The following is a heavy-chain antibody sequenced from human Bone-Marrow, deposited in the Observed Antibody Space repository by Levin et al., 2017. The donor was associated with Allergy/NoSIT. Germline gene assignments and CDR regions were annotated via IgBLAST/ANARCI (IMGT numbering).Heavy chain of an antibody. Sequence: KVSCQGSGYSFISYWIAWVRQMPGKGLEWMGSVYPADSDATYNPSFLGQVSLSVDKSLKTAYLQWSRLKPSDTAMYYFAKIDSHSGYGMNVWGQGTTVTVSS. CDR2: VYPADSDA. D-gene: IGHD2-15*01. J-gene: IGHJ6*02. CDR1: GYSFISYW. CDR3: AKIDSHSGYGMNV. V-gene: IGHV5-51*01.